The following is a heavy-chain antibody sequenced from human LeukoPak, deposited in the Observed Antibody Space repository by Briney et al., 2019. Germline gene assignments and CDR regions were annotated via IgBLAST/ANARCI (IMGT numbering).Heavy chain of an antibody. CDR2: INHSGST. D-gene: IGHD2-2*01. V-gene: IGHV4-34*01. CDR1: GGSFSGYY. CDR3: ARGRGYCSSTSCSFAGPYQPRQMYYFDY. Sequence: PSETLSLTCAVYGGSFSGYYWSWIRQPPGKGLEWIGEINHSGSTNYNPSVKSRVTISVDTSKNQFSLKLSSVTAADTAVYYCARGRGYCSSTSCSFAGPYQPRQMYYFDYWGQGTLVTVSS. J-gene: IGHJ4*02.